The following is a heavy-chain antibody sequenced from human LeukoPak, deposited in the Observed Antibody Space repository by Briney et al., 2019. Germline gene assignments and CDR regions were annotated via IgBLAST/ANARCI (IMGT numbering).Heavy chain of an antibody. CDR3: ARDIGPIAA. Sequence: GGSLRLSCKGSGVTFEDYYLSWIRQAPGKGLEWVSSISSSSSYIYYADSVKGRFTISRDNAKNSLYLQMNSLRAEDTAVYYCARDIGPIAAWGQGTLVTVSS. J-gene: IGHJ4*02. CDR1: GVTFEDYY. V-gene: IGHV3-11*06. D-gene: IGHD6-13*01. CDR2: ISSSSSYI.